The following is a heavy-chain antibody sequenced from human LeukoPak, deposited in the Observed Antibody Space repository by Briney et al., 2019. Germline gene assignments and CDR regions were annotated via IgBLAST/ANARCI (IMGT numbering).Heavy chain of an antibody. J-gene: IGHJ5*02. V-gene: IGHV4-61*02. D-gene: IGHD6-6*01. Sequence: SETLSLTCTVSGGSISSGSYYWRWLRQSAGKGLEWIARIYTSGSTNDNPSLKSRVSISADTSKNQFSLKLSSVTAADTAVYYCARERKAGRHFWCDPGGQGTLVTVSS. CDR2: IYTSGST. CDR1: GGSISSGSYY. CDR3: ARERKAGRHFWCDP.